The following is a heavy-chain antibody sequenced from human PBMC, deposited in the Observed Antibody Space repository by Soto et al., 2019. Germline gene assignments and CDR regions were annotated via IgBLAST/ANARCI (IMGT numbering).Heavy chain of an antibody. V-gene: IGHV1-46*01. CDR1: GYTFTNYY. Sequence: QVQLVQSGAEVKKPGASVRVSCKASGYTFTNYYIHWVRQAPGQGLECMGISKPNGGITTYAQNFRAGFSMTRDTYTSTGYLEMSSLRSEDSAVYYCATSVNSAMAFDYWGHGNLVTVAS. CDR3: ATSVNSAMAFDY. CDR2: SKPNGGIT. J-gene: IGHJ4*01. D-gene: IGHD5-18*01.